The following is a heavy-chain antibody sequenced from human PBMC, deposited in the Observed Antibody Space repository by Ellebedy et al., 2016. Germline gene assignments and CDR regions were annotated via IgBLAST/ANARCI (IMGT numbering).Heavy chain of an antibody. D-gene: IGHD6-19*01. V-gene: IGHV1-8*01. CDR2: MNPNSGNT. J-gene: IGHJ6*02. CDR3: GRYSSGWGGYYYGMDV. Sequence: ASVKVSXXASGYTFTSYDINWVRQATGQGLEWMGWMNPNSGNTGYAQKFQGRVTMTRNTSISTAYMELSSLRSEDTAVYYCGRYSSGWGGYYYGMDVWGQGTTVTVSS. CDR1: GYTFTSYD.